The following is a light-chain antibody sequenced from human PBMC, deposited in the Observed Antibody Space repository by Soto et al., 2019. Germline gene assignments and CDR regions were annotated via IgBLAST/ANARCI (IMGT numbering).Light chain of an antibody. J-gene: IGKJ1*01. CDR1: QSVSSY. CDR2: DAS. V-gene: IGKV3-11*01. Sequence: IVMTQSPATLSVSPWERATLSCRASQSVSSYLAWYQQKPGQAPRLLIYDASNRATGIPARFSGSGSGTDFTLTISSLEPEDFAVYYCQQRSNWITFGQGTKVDIK. CDR3: QQRSNWIT.